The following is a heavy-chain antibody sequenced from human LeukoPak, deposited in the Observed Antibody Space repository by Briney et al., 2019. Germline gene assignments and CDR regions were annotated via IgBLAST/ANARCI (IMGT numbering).Heavy chain of an antibody. J-gene: IGHJ4*01. Sequence: GRSLRLSCAASGFTFDDYAMHWVRQAPGKGLEWVSGISWNSGSIGYADPMKGRFTISRDNAKNTLYLQMNSLRAEDTAVYYCARDGSLVRGIMYDYWGHGTLVTVPS. CDR3: ARDGSLVRGIMYDY. CDR1: GFTFDDYA. CDR2: ISWNSGSI. D-gene: IGHD3-10*01. V-gene: IGHV3-9*01.